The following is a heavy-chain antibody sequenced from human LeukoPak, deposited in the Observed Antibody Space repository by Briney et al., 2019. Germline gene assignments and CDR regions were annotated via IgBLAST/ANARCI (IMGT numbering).Heavy chain of an antibody. CDR1: GGSISSYY. D-gene: IGHD1-26*01. CDR3: ARRLVGATAPFDY. J-gene: IGHJ4*02. Sequence: SETLSLTCTVSGGSISSYYWSWIRQPPGKGLEWIGYIYYSGSTNYNPSLKSRVTMSVDTSKNQFSLKLGSVTAADTAVYYCARRLVGATAPFDYWGQETLVTVSS. V-gene: IGHV4-59*01. CDR2: IYYSGST.